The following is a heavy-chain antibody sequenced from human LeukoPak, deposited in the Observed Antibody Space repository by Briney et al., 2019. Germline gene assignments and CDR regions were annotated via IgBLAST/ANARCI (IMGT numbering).Heavy chain of an antibody. J-gene: IGHJ4*02. CDR2: IWYDGGSK. CDR3: ARERNGDYTLLY. D-gene: IGHD4-17*01. Sequence: YPGRSLRLSCAACGFTFSTYGMHWVRQAPGKGLEWVAVIWYDGGSKYYADSVKGRFTISRDNSKNTLYLQMNSLRAEDTAVYYCARERNGDYTLLYWGQGSLVTVSS. CDR1: GFTFSTYG. V-gene: IGHV3-33*01.